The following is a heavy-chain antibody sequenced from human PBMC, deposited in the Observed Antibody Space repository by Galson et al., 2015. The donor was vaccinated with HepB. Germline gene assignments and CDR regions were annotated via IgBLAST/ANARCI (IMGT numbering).Heavy chain of an antibody. CDR2: INVGNGNT. D-gene: IGHD6-19*01. CDR3: ARSAVADLRDWGGAYGLDV. V-gene: IGHV1-3*01. Sequence: SVKVSCKAPGYTFSNFAVHWVRQAPGQRLEWMGWINVGNGNTKYSQKFQGRATITRDTSASIVYMELSSLRSEDTAMYYCARSAVADLRDWGGAYGLDVWGQGTTVTISS. J-gene: IGHJ6*02. CDR1: GYTFSNFA.